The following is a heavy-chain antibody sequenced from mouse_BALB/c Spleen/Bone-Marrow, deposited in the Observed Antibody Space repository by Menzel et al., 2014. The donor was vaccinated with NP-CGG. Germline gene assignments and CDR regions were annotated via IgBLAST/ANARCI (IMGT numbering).Heavy chain of an antibody. CDR3: ARGYYYGSTYYYAMDY. D-gene: IGHD1-1*01. Sequence: VMLVESGPGLVAPSQSLSITCTVSGFSLTSYGVHWVRQPPRKGLEWLGVIWAGGSTNYNSALMSRLSISKDNSKSQVFLKMNSLQTDDTAMYYCARGYYYGSTYYYAMDYWGQGTSVTVSS. V-gene: IGHV2-9*02. CDR1: GFSLTSYG. J-gene: IGHJ4*01. CDR2: IWAGGST.